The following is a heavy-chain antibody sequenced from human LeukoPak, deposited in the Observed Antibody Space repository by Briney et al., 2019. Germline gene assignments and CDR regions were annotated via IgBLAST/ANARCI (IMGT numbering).Heavy chain of an antibody. Sequence: GGSLRLSCAASGFTFSSYVLNWVRQAPQKGLEWVSAISGSGGKTYYADSVKGRFTISRDNSKNTPYLQMNSLRAEDTAVYYCAKDGGSTPYGDSSDYWGQGTLVTVSS. CDR3: AKDGGSTPYGDSSDY. CDR1: GFTFSSYV. J-gene: IGHJ4*02. D-gene: IGHD3-16*01. V-gene: IGHV3-23*01. CDR2: ISGSGGKT.